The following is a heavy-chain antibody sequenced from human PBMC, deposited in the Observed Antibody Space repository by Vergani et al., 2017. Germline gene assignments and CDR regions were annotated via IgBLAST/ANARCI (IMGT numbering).Heavy chain of an antibody. CDR2: IYYSGST. CDR1: GASIRSSNYY. V-gene: IGHV4-39*02. CDR3: AREFTVERVVKLGWIVP. J-gene: IGHJ5*02. D-gene: IGHD4-23*01. Sequence: QLQLQESGPGLVTPLATLSLTCSVPGASIRSSNYYWGWIRQPPGKGLEWIASIYYSGSTYYNPSLKSRFTISLDTSKNHFSLKLCSVTAADTAVYFCAREFTVERVVKLGWIVPWGQGILVTVSS.